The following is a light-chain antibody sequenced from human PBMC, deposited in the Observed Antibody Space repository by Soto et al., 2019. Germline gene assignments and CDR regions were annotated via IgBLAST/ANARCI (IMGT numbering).Light chain of an antibody. Sequence: QSALTQPPSASVSPGQSVTISCTGTSSDVVAYNYVSWYQQLPGKAPKLIIYEVSKRPSGVPDRFSGSKSGNTASLTVSGLQAEDEADYYCTSYAGTYTFFYVFGTGTKVTVL. V-gene: IGLV2-8*01. J-gene: IGLJ1*01. CDR1: SSDVVAYNY. CDR3: TSYAGTYTFFYV. CDR2: EVS.